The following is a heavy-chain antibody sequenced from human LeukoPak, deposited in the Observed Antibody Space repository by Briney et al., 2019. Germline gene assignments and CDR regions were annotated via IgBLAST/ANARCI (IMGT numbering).Heavy chain of an antibody. J-gene: IGHJ4*02. CDR3: ASRIFWSGPKTFDY. D-gene: IGHD3-3*01. CDR1: GFTFSSYW. Sequence: GGSLRLSCAASGFTFSSYWMSWVRQAPGKGLEWVANIKQDGSEKYYVDSVKGRFTISRDNAKNSLYLQMNSLTAADTAVYYCASRIFWSGPKTFDYWGQGTLVTVSS. CDR2: IKQDGSEK. V-gene: IGHV3-7*01.